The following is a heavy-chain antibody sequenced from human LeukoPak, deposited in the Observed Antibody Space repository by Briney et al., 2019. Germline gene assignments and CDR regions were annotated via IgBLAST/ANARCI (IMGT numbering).Heavy chain of an antibody. V-gene: IGHV1-2*02. Sequence: ASVKVSCKASGYTFTAYYIHWVRQAPGQGLGWLGWINPHNGGTTYAQDFQDRVTMTWDTSISTADMELRSLRSDDTAVYYCARLQYDSSGYYYVGFDYWGPGTLVTVSS. J-gene: IGHJ4*02. D-gene: IGHD3-22*01. CDR2: INPHNGGT. CDR1: GYTFTAYY. CDR3: ARLQYDSSGYYYVGFDY.